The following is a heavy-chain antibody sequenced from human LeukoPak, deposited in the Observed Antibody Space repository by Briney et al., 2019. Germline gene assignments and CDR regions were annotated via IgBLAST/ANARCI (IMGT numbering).Heavy chain of an antibody. Sequence: PGGSLRLSCAASGLDFRNAWMSWVRQAPGKGLEWVAHIKRNTDPGTTSYVAPVEGRFTVSRDDSKNTLYLQMNSLKIEDTGVYYCSTGDRGWQDYWGRGTLGTVSS. CDR2: IKRNTDPGTT. D-gene: IGHD6-19*01. J-gene: IGHJ4*02. V-gene: IGHV3-15*01. CDR1: GLDFRNAW. CDR3: STGDRGWQDY.